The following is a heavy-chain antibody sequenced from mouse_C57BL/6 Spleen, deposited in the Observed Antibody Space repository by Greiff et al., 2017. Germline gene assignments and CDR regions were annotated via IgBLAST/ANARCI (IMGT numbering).Heavy chain of an antibody. CDR2: IDPSDSET. Sequence: QVQLQQPGAELVRPGSSVKLSCKASGYTFTSYWMHWVQQRPIQGLEWIGNIDPSDSETQYNQKFKDKATLTVDNSSSTAYMQLSSLTSEDSAVYYCARYYGNYYFDYWGQGTTLTVSS. J-gene: IGHJ2*01. D-gene: IGHD2-1*01. CDR3: ARYYGNYYFDY. V-gene: IGHV1-52*01. CDR1: GYTFTSYW.